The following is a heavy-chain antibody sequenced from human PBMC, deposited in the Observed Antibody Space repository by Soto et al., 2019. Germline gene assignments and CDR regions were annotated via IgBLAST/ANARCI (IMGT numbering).Heavy chain of an antibody. CDR2: VYYSGGA. J-gene: IGHJ6*02. V-gene: IGHV4-59*01. CDR1: GGSISGYY. Sequence: SETLSLTCTVSGGSISGYYWSWIRQPPGKGLEWIGNVYYSGGAKYNPSVKRRVSISVDTSKNQFSLNLRSVTAADTAVYYCTRDGDGRMTTNPYYYYGMDVWGPGITVTVSS. D-gene: IGHD2-21*02. CDR3: TRDGDGRMTTNPYYYYGMDV.